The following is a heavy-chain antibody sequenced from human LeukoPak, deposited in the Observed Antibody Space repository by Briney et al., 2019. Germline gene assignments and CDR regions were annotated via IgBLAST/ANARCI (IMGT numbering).Heavy chain of an antibody. V-gene: IGHV3-9*01. J-gene: IGHJ4*02. CDR3: AKGLDSSSWYRGLGFDY. D-gene: IGHD6-13*01. Sequence: GGSLRLSCAASGFTFDDYAMHWVRQAPGKGLEWVSGISWNSGSIGYADSVKGRFTISRDNAKNSLYLQMNSLRAEDTALYYCAKGLDSSSWYRGLGFDYWGQGTLVTVSS. CDR2: ISWNSGSI. CDR1: GFTFDDYA.